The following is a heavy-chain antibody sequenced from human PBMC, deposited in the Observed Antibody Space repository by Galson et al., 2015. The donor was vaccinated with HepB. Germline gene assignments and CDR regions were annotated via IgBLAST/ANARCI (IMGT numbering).Heavy chain of an antibody. CDR3: ARLEVGDFRGGSESFDY. CDR2: ISGRGTT. D-gene: IGHD3-3*01. CDR1: GFTVSLSY. Sequence: SLRLSCAVSGFTVSLSYMSWVRQAPGKGLEWVSAISGRGTTNYANSVKGRFTISRDNSITTLYLQMNSLRVEDTALYYCARLEVGDFRGGSESFDYWGRGTLVTVSS. J-gene: IGHJ4*02. V-gene: IGHV3-66*02.